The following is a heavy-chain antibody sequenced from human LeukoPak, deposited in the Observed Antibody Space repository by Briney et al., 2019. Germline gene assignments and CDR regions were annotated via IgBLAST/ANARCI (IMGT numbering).Heavy chain of an antibody. CDR2: IRGSGGYT. Sequence: PGGSLRLSCAASGFTFSSYGMSWVRQAPGKGLEWVSAIRGSGGYTYYADSAKGRFTISRDNSKNSLYLQMNSLRAEDTAVYYCARVSTPYYFDYWGQGTLVTVSS. D-gene: IGHD3-16*02. J-gene: IGHJ4*02. V-gene: IGHV3-23*01. CDR1: GFTFSSYG. CDR3: ARVSTPYYFDY.